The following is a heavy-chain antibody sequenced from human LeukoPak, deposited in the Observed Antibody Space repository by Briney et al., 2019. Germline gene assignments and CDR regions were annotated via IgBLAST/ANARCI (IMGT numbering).Heavy chain of an antibody. CDR1: GGSISSYY. CDR3: ARPRGGYFDY. Sequence: SETLSLTCTVSGGSISSYYWSWIRQPPGKGLEWIGYIYTTGSTSYNPSLRTRVTISADTSRNQFSLKLSSVTTTDTAVYYCARPRGGYFDYWGQGTLVTVSS. CDR2: IYTTGST. V-gene: IGHV4-4*08. D-gene: IGHD4-23*01. J-gene: IGHJ4*02.